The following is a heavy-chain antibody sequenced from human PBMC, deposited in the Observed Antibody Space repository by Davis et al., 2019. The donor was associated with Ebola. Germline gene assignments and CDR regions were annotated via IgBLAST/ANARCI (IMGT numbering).Heavy chain of an antibody. Sequence: SETLSLTCTVSGGSISSGGYYWSWIRQHPGKGLEWIGYIYYSGSTYYNPSLKSRVTISVDTSKNQFSLKLSSVTAADTAVYYCARGSWLHNWFDPWGQGTLVTVSS. CDR2: IYYSGST. D-gene: IGHD5-12*01. CDR3: ARGSWLHNWFDP. CDR1: GGSISSGGYY. J-gene: IGHJ5*02. V-gene: IGHV4-31*03.